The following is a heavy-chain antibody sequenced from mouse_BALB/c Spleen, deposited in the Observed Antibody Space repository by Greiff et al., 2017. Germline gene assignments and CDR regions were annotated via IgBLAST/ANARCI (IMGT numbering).Heavy chain of an antibody. J-gene: IGHJ1*01. CDR2: ISYSGST. D-gene: IGHD1-1*01. CDR1: GDSITSGY. V-gene: IGHV3-8*02. CDR3: ARWGYGSSYVSYWYFDV. Sequence: EVKLMESGPSLVKPSQTLSLTCSVTGDSITSGYWNWIRKFPGNKLEYMGYISYSGSTYYNPSLKSRISITRDTSKNQYYLQLNSVTTEDTATYYCARWGYGSSYVSYWYFDVWGAGTTVTVSS.